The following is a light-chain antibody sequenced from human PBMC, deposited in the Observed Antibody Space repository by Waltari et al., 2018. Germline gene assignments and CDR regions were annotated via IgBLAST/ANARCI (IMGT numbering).Light chain of an antibody. CDR2: STN. CDR3: VLYMGSGTWV. Sequence: QTVVTQEPSFSVSPGGTVTLTCGLSPGPVSTSYYPIWYQQTPGQAPRTLIYSTNTRSSGVPDRFSGSILGNKAALTITGAQADDESDYYCVLYMGSGTWVFGGGTKLTVL. CDR1: PGPVSTSYY. V-gene: IGLV8-61*01. J-gene: IGLJ3*02.